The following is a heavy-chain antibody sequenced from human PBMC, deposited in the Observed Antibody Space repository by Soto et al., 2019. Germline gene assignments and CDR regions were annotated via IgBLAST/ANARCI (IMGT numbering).Heavy chain of an antibody. V-gene: IGHV1-18*01. CDR2: ISAYNGDT. D-gene: IGHD5-18*01. CDR3: ARTYGYGYADH. CDR1: DYTFTNYG. Sequence: GASVKVSCKASDYTFTNYGISWVRQAPGQGLEWMAWISAYNGDTNYAQKFQGRVTMTTDTSTSTAYMELRRLRSDDTAVYYCARTYGYGYADHWGHGTLVTVSS. J-gene: IGHJ4*01.